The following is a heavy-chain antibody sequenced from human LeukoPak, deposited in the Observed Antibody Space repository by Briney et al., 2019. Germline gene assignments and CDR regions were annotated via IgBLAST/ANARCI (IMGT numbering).Heavy chain of an antibody. CDR1: GDSITNGDYY. V-gene: IGHV4-30-4*01. J-gene: IGHJ4*02. Sequence: SETLSLTCTVSGDSITNGDYYWTWIRQPPGQGLEWVGSIYNNGVTYYNPSLKSRVSISVDTSKNHFSLRLNSVTAADTALYYCARGWPHTAMGPLDYWGQGTLVTVSS. D-gene: IGHD5-18*01. CDR3: ARGWPHTAMGPLDY. CDR2: IYNNGVT.